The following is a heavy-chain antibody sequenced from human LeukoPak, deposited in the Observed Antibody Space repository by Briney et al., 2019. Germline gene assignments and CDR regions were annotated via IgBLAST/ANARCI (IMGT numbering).Heavy chain of an antibody. CDR2: INHSGST. V-gene: IGHV4-34*01. Sequence: SETLSLTCAVYGGSFSGYYWSWIRQPSGKGLEWIGEINHSGSTNYNPSLKSRVTISVDTSKNQFSLKLSSVTAADTAVYYCAGAYDILTGYYYSRSPSFDYWGQGTLVTVSS. D-gene: IGHD3-9*01. CDR3: AGAYDILTGYYYSRSPSFDY. CDR1: GGSFSGYY. J-gene: IGHJ4*02.